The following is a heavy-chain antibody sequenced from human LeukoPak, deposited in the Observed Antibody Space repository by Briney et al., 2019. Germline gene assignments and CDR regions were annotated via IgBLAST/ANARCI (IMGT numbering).Heavy chain of an antibody. D-gene: IGHD3/OR15-3a*01. Sequence: GGSLRLSCAASGLSFSSYWMHWVRQAPGKGLVWVSRIKTDGSNRDYADSVKGRFTISRDNAKNTLYLQMNSLRVEDTAVYYCARDLWTGGDYWGQGTLVTVSS. J-gene: IGHJ4*02. CDR2: IKTDGSNR. CDR1: GLSFSSYW. CDR3: ARDLWTGGDY. V-gene: IGHV3-74*01.